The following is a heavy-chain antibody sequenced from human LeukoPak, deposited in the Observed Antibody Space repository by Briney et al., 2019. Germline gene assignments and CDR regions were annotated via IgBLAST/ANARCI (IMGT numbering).Heavy chain of an antibody. Sequence: PGGSLRLSCAASGFTFSSYSMNWVRQAPGKGLEWVSSISSSSSYIYYADSGKGRFTISRDNAKNSLYLQMNSLRAEDTAVYYCARAAGSYHDAFDIWGQGTMVTVSS. CDR3: ARAAGSYHDAFDI. D-gene: IGHD1-26*01. CDR2: ISSSSSYI. J-gene: IGHJ3*02. V-gene: IGHV3-21*01. CDR1: GFTFSSYS.